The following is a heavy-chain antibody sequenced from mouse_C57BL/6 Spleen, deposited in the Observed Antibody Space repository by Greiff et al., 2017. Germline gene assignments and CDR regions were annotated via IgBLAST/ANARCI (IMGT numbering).Heavy chain of an antibody. Sequence: QVQLQQPGTELVKPGASVKLSCKASGYTFTSYWMHWVKQRPGQGLEWIGNINPSNGGTNYNEKFKCKVTLTVDKSSSTAYMQLSSLTSEDSAVYYCAKWDGYYDFDYWGQGTTLTVSS. J-gene: IGHJ2*01. CDR3: AKWDGYYDFDY. CDR1: GYTFTSYW. V-gene: IGHV1-53*01. D-gene: IGHD2-3*01. CDR2: INPSNGGT.